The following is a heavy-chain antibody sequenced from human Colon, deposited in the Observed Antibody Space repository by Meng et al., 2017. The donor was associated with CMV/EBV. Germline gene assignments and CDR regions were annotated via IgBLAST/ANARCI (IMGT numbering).Heavy chain of an antibody. J-gene: IGHJ5*02. Sequence: ASVKVSCKVSGYTFINHGINWVRQAPGQGLEWMGWINPNSGGTNYAQKFQGRVNMTRDTSISTAYMELSSLTSDDSAVYHCARERSSSNGDNWFDPWGQGTLVTVSS. D-gene: IGHD6-25*01. CDR2: INPNSGGT. CDR3: ARERSSSNGDNWFDP. CDR1: GYTFINHG. V-gene: IGHV1-2*02.